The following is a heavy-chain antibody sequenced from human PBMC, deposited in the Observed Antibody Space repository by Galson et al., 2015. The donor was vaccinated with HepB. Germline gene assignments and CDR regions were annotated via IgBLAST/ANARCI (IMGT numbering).Heavy chain of an antibody. CDR1: GFTFSSYA. CDR2: ISYDGSNK. D-gene: IGHD3-10*01. Sequence: SLRLSCAASGFTFSSYAMHWVRQAPGKGLEWVAVISYDGSNKYYADSVKGRFTISRDNSKNTLYLQMNSLRAEDTAVYYCARERITMVRGFFDYWGQGTLVTVSS. J-gene: IGHJ4*02. V-gene: IGHV3-30*04. CDR3: ARERITMVRGFFDY.